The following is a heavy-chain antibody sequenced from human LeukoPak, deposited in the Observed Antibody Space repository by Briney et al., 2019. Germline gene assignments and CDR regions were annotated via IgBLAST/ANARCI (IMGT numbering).Heavy chain of an antibody. CDR2: IYHRGST. J-gene: IGHJ4*02. D-gene: IGHD5-24*01. CDR1: GYSISCGYY. CDR3: ARSRWLQPPFDY. V-gene: IGHV4-38-2*02. Sequence: SETLSLTCTVSGYSISCGYYWGWIRQPPGKGLEWIGSIYHRGSTYYNPSLKSRVTISADTSKNQFSLKLSSVTAADTAVYYCARSRWLQPPFDYWGQGTLVTVSS.